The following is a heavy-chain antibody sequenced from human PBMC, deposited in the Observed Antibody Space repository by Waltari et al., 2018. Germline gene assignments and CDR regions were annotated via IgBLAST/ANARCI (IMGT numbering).Heavy chain of an antibody. D-gene: IGHD3-16*02. CDR2: IIPIFGTA. CDR1: GGTFSGYA. V-gene: IGHV1-69*13. J-gene: IGHJ4*02. CDR3: ARAGSPLGELSSFDY. Sequence: QVQLVQSGAEVKKPGSSVKVSCKASGGTFSGYAISWVRQAPGQGLEWMGGIIPIFGTANYAQKFQGRVTITADESTSTAYMELSSLRSEDTAVYYCARAGSPLGELSSFDYWGQGTLVTVSS.